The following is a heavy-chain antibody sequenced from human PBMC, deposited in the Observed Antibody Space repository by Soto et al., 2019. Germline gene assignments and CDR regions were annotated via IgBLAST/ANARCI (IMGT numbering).Heavy chain of an antibody. D-gene: IGHD6-13*01. CDR3: AKDWSGQHFLSYGMDA. CDR2: ISYDGREK. J-gene: IGHJ6*02. V-gene: IGHV3-30*18. CDR1: GFAFSTYG. Sequence: QVQLVEFGVRVLQPGRSVKLSCEASGFAFSTYGMHWVRQAPGKGLEWMAVISYDGREKHYADSVKGRITISRDNSKNTMYLQIDRLSAEDTAVYYCAKDWSGQHFLSYGMDAWGQGTTVTVSS.